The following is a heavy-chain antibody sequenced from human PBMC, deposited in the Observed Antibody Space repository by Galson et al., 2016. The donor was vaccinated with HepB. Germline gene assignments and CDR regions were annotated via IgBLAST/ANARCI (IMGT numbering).Heavy chain of an antibody. CDR2: ISYDGSDK. V-gene: IGHV3-30*18. CDR1: GFTFSSYG. D-gene: IGHD1-1*01. J-gene: IGHJ6*02. CDR3: AKDVWRGSGTDYYGMDV. Sequence: SLRLSCAAYGFTFSSYGMHWVRQAPGKGLEWVAVISYDGSDKYYADSVKGRFTISRDNSKKTLYLRMSSLRAEDTAVYYCAKDVWRGSGTDYYGMDVWGQGTTVTVSS.